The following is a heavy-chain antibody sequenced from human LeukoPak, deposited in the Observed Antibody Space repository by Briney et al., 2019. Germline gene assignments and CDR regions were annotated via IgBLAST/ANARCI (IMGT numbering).Heavy chain of an antibody. V-gene: IGHV1-2*02. CDR3: ARRPGRITAFDI. J-gene: IGHJ3*02. CDR1: GYTFTGYY. CDR2: INPNSGGI. D-gene: IGHD3-3*01. Sequence: ASVKVSCKASGYTFTGYYMHWVRQAPGQGLEWKGWINPNSGGINYAQKFQGRVTMTRDTSISTAYMELSRLRSDDTAVYYCARRPGRITAFDIWGQGTIVTVSS.